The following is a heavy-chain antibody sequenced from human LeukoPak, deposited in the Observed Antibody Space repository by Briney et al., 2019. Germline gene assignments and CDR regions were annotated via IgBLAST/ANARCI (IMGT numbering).Heavy chain of an antibody. CDR1: GGSISSSCCS. CDR2: AHYSGST. Sequence: SETLSLTCTVSGGSISSSCCSWGWIRQPPGKGLEWIGSAHYSGSTYYNPSLKSGVTISVDTSKNQFSLKLSSVTAADTAVYYCARLTGTHYYYYMDVWGKGTTVTVSS. D-gene: IGHD1-7*01. V-gene: IGHV4-39*07. J-gene: IGHJ6*03. CDR3: ARLTGTHYYYYMDV.